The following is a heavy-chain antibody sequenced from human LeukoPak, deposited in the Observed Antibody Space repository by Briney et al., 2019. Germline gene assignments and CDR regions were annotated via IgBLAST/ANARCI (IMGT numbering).Heavy chain of an antibody. V-gene: IGHV3-53*01. CDR3: ARGSGSGWPLDR. CDR1: GVIVSRNF. CDR2: MYAGGTT. Sequence: GGSLRLSCAASGVIVSRNFMSWVRQAPGKGRQWVAVMYAGGTTDYSDSVRGRFHISRDSSNNTLSLQINSLRAEDTAVYYCARGSGSGWPLDRWGQGALVTVSS. J-gene: IGHJ5*02. D-gene: IGHD6-19*01.